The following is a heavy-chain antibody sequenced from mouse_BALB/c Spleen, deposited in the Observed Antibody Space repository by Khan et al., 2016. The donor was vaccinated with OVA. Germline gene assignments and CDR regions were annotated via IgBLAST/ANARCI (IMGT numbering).Heavy chain of an antibody. CDR1: GYSFTNYG. V-gene: IGHV9-3-1*01. J-gene: IGHJ4*01. CDR3: ARPPYYSYVMGY. Sequence: QIQLVQSGPELKKPGESVKISCKASGYSFTNYGMNWVMQAPGRGLKWMGWINTYTGEPTYADDFKGRFVFSLETSASTSYLQINNLRTEDTATYFCARPPYYSYVMGYWGQGTSVTVSS. CDR2: INTYTGEP. D-gene: IGHD2-10*01.